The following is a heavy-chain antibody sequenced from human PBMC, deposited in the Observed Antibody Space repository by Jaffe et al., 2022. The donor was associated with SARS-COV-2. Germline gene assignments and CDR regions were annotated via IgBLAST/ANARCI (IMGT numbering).Heavy chain of an antibody. CDR1: GFTFSSYG. J-gene: IGHJ6*02. Sequence: QVQLVESGGGVVQPGRSLRLSCAASGFTFSSYGMHWVRQAPGKGLEWVAVIWYDGSNKYYADSVKGRFTISRDNSKNTLYLQMNSLRAEDTAVYYCARDQGYDFWSGYLPVYYYYGMDVWGQGTTVTVSS. D-gene: IGHD3-3*01. CDR2: IWYDGSNK. V-gene: IGHV3-33*01. CDR3: ARDQGYDFWSGYLPVYYYYGMDV.